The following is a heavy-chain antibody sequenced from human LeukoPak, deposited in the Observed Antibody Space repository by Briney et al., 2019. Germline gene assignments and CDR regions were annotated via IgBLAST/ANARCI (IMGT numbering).Heavy chain of an antibody. V-gene: IGHV3-23*01. CDR3: ARGISSGGWYGFDY. D-gene: IGHD6-19*01. Sequence: PGGSLRLSCAASGFTFSTYAMSWVRQAPGKGLEWVSAVSGNGVSTNYGDSVKGRFTISRDNSKNTLYLQMNSLRADDTAVYYCARGISSGGWYGFDYWGQGTLVTVSS. CDR2: VSGNGVST. CDR1: GFTFSTYA. J-gene: IGHJ4*02.